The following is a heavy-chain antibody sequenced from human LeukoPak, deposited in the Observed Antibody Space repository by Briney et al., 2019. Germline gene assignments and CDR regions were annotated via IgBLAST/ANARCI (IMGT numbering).Heavy chain of an antibody. Sequence: QPGGSLRLSCAASGFTFSSYSMNWVRQAPGKGLEWVSYISSSSSTIYYADSVKGRFTISRDNAKNSLYLQMNSLRAEDTAVYYCARDIRWFSGRVDDAFDIWGQGTMVTVSS. CDR1: GFTFSSYS. V-gene: IGHV3-48*01. J-gene: IGHJ3*02. CDR3: ARDIRWFSGRVDDAFDI. D-gene: IGHD1-14*01. CDR2: ISSSSSTI.